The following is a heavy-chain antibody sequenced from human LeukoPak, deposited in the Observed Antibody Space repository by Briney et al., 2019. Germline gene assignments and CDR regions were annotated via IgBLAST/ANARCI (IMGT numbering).Heavy chain of an antibody. J-gene: IGHJ4*02. CDR1: GGSISSYY. CDR2: IYYSGST. Sequence: SETLSLTCTVSGGSISSYYWSWIRQPPGKGLEGIGYIYYSGSTNYNPSLKSRVTISVDTSKNQFSLKLSSVTAADTAVYYCARHAGIIAAAENDYWGQGTLVTVSS. V-gene: IGHV4-59*08. D-gene: IGHD6-13*01. CDR3: ARHAGIIAAAENDY.